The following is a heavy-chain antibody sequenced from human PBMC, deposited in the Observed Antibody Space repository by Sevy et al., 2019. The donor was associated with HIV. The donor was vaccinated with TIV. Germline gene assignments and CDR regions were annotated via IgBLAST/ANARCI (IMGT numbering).Heavy chain of an antibody. D-gene: IGHD2-8*02. J-gene: IGHJ6*02. CDR3: AKPIVLVPRQNYYGMDV. CDR1: GFKFSSSP. CDR2: ISYDGQIH. Sequence: GGSLRLSCVTSGFKFSSSPMHWVRQSPGKGLEWVAFISYDGQIHQYAESVKGRFTISRDNSEDRTYLQMNNLRHEDTAVYYCAKPIVLVPRQNYYGMDVWGQGTTVTVSS. V-gene: IGHV3-30*14.